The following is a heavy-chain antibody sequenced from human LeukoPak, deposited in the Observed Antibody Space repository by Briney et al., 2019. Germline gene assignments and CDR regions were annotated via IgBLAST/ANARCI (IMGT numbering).Heavy chain of an antibody. Sequence: GGSLRLSCTASGFTFGDYAMSWFRQAPGKGLEWVGFIRSKTYGGTPEYAASVKGRFNISRDDSKSIAYLQMNSLKIEDTAVYYCARDQTPYYWGQGTLVTVSP. J-gene: IGHJ4*02. V-gene: IGHV3-49*03. CDR2: IRSKTYGGTP. CDR3: ARDQTPYY. CDR1: GFTFGDYA.